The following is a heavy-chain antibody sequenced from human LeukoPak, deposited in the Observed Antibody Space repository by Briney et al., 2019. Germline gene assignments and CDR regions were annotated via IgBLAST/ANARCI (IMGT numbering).Heavy chain of an antibody. CDR2: IIPIFGTA. D-gene: IGHD5-24*01. J-gene: IGHJ4*02. CDR3: ARVRDELQLPYYFDY. CDR1: GGTFSSYA. Sequence: SVKVSCKASGGTFSSYAISWVRQAPRQGLEWMGGIIPIFGTANYAQKFQGRVTITTDESTSTAYMELSSMRSEDTAVYYCARVRDELQLPYYFDYWGQGTLVTVSS. V-gene: IGHV1-69*05.